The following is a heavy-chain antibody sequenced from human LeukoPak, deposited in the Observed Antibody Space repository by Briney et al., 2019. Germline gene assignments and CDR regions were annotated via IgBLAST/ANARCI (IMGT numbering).Heavy chain of an antibody. V-gene: IGHV3-74*01. Sequence: GGALRLSCAASGVTFSSSWMHWVRHAPGKGLVWVSRISSDGSSTTYADSVKGRFTISRDNAKNTLYLQMNSLRAEDTAVYYCARSMIFPPDSFDYWGQGTLVTVSS. D-gene: IGHD3-22*01. CDR2: ISSDGSST. CDR1: GVTFSSSW. J-gene: IGHJ4*02. CDR3: ARSMIFPPDSFDY.